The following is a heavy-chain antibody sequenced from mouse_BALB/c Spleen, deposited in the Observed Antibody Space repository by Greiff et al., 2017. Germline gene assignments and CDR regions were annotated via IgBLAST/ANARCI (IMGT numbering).Heavy chain of an antibody. CDR2: IFPGSGNT. CDR3: ACYDY. J-gene: IGHJ2*01. Sequence: LVEPGASVKISCKSSGYSFTSYYIHWVKQRPGQGLEWIGCIFPGSGNTKYNEKFKGKATLTADTSSSTAYMQLSSLTSEDSAVYFCACYDYWGRGTTLTVSS. CDR1: GYSFTSYY. V-gene: IGHV1-66*01. D-gene: IGHD1-1*01.